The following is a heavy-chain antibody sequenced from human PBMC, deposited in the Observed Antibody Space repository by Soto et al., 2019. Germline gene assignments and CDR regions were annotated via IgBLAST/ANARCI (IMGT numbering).Heavy chain of an antibody. J-gene: IGHJ3*02. CDR1: GFTFSSYG. V-gene: IGHV3-33*01. CDR2: IWYDGSNK. CDR3: ARVALYDRYAFDI. D-gene: IGHD3-22*01. Sequence: GGSLRLSCAASGFTFSSYGMHWVRQAPGKGLEWVAVIWYDGSNKYYADSVKGRFTISRDNSKNTLYLQMNSLRAEDTAVYYCARVALYDRYAFDIWGQGTMVTVSS.